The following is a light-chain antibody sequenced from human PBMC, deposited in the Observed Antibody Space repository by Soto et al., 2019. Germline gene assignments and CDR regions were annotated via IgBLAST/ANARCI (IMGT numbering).Light chain of an antibody. J-gene: IGKJ1*01. CDR1: QNLGSGY. V-gene: IGKV3-20*01. CDR2: AAS. CDR3: QQYDTSHRT. Sequence: EIVLAQSPGTLSLSPGDRATLSCRASQNLGSGYLAWYQQKPGQAPRILIYAASSRATGIPDRFSGSGSGTDFSLTISRLEHEDFAVYYCQQYDTSHRTLGQGTKVDIK.